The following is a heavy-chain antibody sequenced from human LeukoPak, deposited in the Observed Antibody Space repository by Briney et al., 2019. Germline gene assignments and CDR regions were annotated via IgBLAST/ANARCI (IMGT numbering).Heavy chain of an antibody. V-gene: IGHV3-30*18. CDR2: ISYDGSNK. J-gene: IGHJ6*02. CDR3: AKENTAMPNYYYYYGMDV. D-gene: IGHD5-18*01. CDR1: GFTFSSYG. Sequence: GRSLRLSCAASGFTFSSYGMHWVRQAPGKGLEWVAVISYDGSNKYYADSVKGRFTISRDNSKNTLYLRMNSLRAEDTAVYYCAKENTAMPNYYYYYGMDVWGQGTTVTVSS.